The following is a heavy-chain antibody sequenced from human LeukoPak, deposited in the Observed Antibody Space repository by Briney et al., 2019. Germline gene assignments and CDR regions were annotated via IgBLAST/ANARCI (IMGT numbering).Heavy chain of an antibody. V-gene: IGHV3-21*01. CDR3: AKDLTTVATPYYYYYMDV. CDR1: GFTFSTNS. J-gene: IGHJ6*03. D-gene: IGHD4-23*01. Sequence: GGSLRLSCAASGFTFSTNSMNWVRQAPGKGLEWVSSIGISSSHTFNADSVKGRFTISRDNAENSVYLQMNSLRAGDTAVYYCAKDLTTVATPYYYYYMDVWGKGTMVTVSS. CDR2: IGISSSHT.